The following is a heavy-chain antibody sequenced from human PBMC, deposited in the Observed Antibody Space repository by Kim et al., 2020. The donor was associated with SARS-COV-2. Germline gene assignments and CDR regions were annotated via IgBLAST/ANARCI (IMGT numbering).Heavy chain of an antibody. J-gene: IGHJ4*01. D-gene: IGHD6-13*01. CDR3: ATRSSNSWSSFGY. Sequence: YSNPSLKSRVTISVDTSKNQFSLKLTSVTAADTAVYYCATRSSNSWSSFGYWGHGTLVTVSS. V-gene: IGHV4-31*02.